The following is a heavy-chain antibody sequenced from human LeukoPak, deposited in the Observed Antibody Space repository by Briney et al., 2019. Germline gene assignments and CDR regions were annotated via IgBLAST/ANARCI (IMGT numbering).Heavy chain of an antibody. CDR1: GSSITSGSYN. V-gene: IGHV4-61*09. CDR2: IYTSACT. CDR3: ARDFAWELTGRWHNWFDP. J-gene: IGHJ5*02. Sequence: PSETLSLTCTASGSSITSGSYNWHWIPQPAGKELEWIVHIYTSACTNYNPSLKSRIPMAIAKSKHHFSLKMTSVTAADTAMYYCARDFAWELTGRWHNWFDPWGKGTLVTVSS. D-gene: IGHD1-26*01.